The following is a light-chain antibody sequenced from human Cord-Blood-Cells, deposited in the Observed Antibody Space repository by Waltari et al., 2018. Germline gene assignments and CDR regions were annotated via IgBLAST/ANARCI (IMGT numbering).Light chain of an antibody. V-gene: IGKV1-39*01. J-gene: IGKJ2*01. CDR1: QSISSW. CDR3: QQSYSTRYT. Sequence: DIQMTQSPSTLSASVGDRVPITCRASQSISSWLAWYQQKPGKAPKRLIYAASSLQSGVPARFSGSGSGTDFTLTISSLQPEDFATYYCQQSYSTRYTFGQGTKLEIK. CDR2: AAS.